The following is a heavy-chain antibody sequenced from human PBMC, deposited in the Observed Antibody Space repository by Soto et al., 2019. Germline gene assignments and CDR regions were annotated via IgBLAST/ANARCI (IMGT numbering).Heavy chain of an antibody. J-gene: IGHJ4*02. V-gene: IGHV1-69*06. D-gene: IGHD3-22*01. CDR1: GGTFSSYA. CDR3: ASTYYYDSSGYYYVGDY. Sequence: QVQLVQSGAEVKKPGSSVKVSCKAAGGTFSSYAISWVRQAPGQGIEWMGGSIPIFGTANYAQKFQGRVTITADKSTSTAYMELSSLRSEDTAVYYCASTYYYDSSGYYYVGDYWGQGTLVTVSS. CDR2: SIPIFGTA.